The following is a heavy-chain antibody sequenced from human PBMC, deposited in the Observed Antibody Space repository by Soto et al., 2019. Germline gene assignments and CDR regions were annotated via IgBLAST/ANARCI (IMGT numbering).Heavy chain of an antibody. D-gene: IGHD2-21*02. V-gene: IGHV4-30-4*01. CDR2: IYYSGST. J-gene: IGHJ6*04. CDR3: DRGDCGGDGYSLEVYGMAV. Sequence: QPPGKGLEWIGYIYYSGSTYYHPSLQTPVTISVDTCRNQFYLKLSSVTAADTAVYYCDRGDCGGDGYSLEVYGMAVWGNGSTVIGSS.